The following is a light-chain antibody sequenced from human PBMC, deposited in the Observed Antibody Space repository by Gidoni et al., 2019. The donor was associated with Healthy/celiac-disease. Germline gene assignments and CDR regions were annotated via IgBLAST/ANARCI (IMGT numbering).Light chain of an antibody. CDR1: QSLLHSNGYNY. CDR2: LGS. V-gene: IGKV2-28*01. Sequence: DIVMTQSPLSLPDTPGEPASISCRSSQSLLHSNGYNYLDWYLQKPGQSPQLLIYLGSNRASGVPDRLSGSGSGTDFTLKISRVEAEDVGVYYCMQALQTPTFGPGTKVDIK. CDR3: MQALQTPT. J-gene: IGKJ3*01.